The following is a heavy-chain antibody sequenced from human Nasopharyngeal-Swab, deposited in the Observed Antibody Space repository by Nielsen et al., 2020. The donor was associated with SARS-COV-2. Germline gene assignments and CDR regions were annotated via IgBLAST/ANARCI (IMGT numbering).Heavy chain of an antibody. J-gene: IGHJ3*02. Sequence: GSLRLSCAASGFTFSSYSMNWVRQAPGKGLEWVSSISSSSSYIYYADSVKGRFTISRDNAKNSLYLQMNSLRAEDTAVYYCARVRFVGELIDAFDIWGQGTMVTVSS. D-gene: IGHD1-26*01. CDR1: GFTFSSYS. CDR2: ISSSSSYI. V-gene: IGHV3-21*01. CDR3: ARVRFVGELIDAFDI.